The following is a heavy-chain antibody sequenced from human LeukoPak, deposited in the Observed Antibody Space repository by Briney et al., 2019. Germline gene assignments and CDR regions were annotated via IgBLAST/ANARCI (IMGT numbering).Heavy chain of an antibody. J-gene: IGHJ4*02. D-gene: IGHD1-26*01. Sequence: GGSLRLSCAASGFTFSSYAMHWVRQAPGKGLEWVAVISYDGSNKYYADSVKGRFTISRDNSKNTLYLQMNSLRAEDTAVYYCARDRAWELLGGLDYWGQGTLVTVSS. CDR2: ISYDGSNK. CDR3: ARDRAWELLGGLDY. V-gene: IGHV3-30*04. CDR1: GFTFSSYA.